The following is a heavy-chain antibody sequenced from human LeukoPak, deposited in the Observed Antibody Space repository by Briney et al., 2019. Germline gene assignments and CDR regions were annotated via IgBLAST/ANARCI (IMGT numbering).Heavy chain of an antibody. CDR2: IYYSGST. CDR1: GGSISSYS. J-gene: IGHJ4*02. D-gene: IGHD3-10*02. V-gene: IGHV4-59*01. CDR3: ARFDTYYVKPFDY. Sequence: SETLSLTCTVSGGSISSYSWSWIRQPPGKGLEWIGYIYYSGSTNYNPSLKSRVTISVDTSKDQFSLKLSSVTAADTAVYYCARFDTYYVKPFDYWGQGTLVTVSS.